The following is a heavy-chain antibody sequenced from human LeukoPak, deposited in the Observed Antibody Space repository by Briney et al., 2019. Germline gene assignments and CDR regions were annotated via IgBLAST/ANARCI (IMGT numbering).Heavy chain of an antibody. CDR1: GFTLSSHG. J-gene: IGHJ6*02. D-gene: IGHD5-12*01. V-gene: IGHV3-30*18. CDR3: AKVGNGYDLKPHYYYYYGMDV. Sequence: GGSLGLSCAASGFTLSSHGMHCVRQAPAKGLEWGADISYDGSNKYYADSVKGRFTISRDNSKNTLYLQMNSLRAEDTAVYYCAKVGNGYDLKPHYYYYYGMDVWGQGTTVTVSS. CDR2: ISYDGSNK.